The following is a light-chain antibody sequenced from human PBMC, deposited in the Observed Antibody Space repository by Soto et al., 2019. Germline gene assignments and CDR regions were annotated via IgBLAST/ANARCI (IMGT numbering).Light chain of an antibody. V-gene: IGLV2-11*01. J-gene: IGLJ1*01. Sequence: QSVLTQPRSLSGSPGQSVTISCPGTSSDVGGYNYVSWYQQHPGKAPKLMIYDVSKRPSGVPDRFSGSKSGNTASLTISGLQAEDEADYYCCSYAGSYTLYVFGTGTKVTVL. CDR2: DVS. CDR3: CSYAGSYTLYV. CDR1: SSDVGGYNY.